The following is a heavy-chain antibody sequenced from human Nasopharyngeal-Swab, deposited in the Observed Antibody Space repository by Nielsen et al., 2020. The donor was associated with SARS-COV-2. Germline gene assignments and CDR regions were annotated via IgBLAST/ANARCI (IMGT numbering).Heavy chain of an antibody. Sequence: SETLSLTCTVSGGSISSYYWSWTRQPPGKGLEWIAEINHSGSTNYNPSLKSRVTISVDTSKNQFSLNLRSVTAADTAVYYCARDPSVVRGVRRFDYWGQGTLVTVSS. CDR3: ARDPSVVRGVRRFDY. CDR1: GGSISSYY. J-gene: IGHJ4*02. D-gene: IGHD3-10*01. V-gene: IGHV4-34*01. CDR2: INHSGST.